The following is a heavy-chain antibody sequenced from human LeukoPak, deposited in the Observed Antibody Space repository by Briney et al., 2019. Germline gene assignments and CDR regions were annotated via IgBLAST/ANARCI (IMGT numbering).Heavy chain of an antibody. CDR1: GFAFRSYS. V-gene: IGHV3-48*04. J-gene: IGHJ4*02. CDR2: ISSSSSTI. Sequence: PGGSLRLSCAASGFAFRSYSMNWVRQVPGKGLEWVSYISSSSSTIYYADSVKGRFTISRDNAKNSLYLQMNSLRAEDTAVYYCARDGYCSGSSCYSTTDYWGQGTLVTVSS. D-gene: IGHD2-15*01. CDR3: ARDGYCSGSSCYSTTDY.